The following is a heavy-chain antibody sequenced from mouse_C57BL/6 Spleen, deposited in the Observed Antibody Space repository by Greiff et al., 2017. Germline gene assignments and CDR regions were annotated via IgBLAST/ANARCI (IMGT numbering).Heavy chain of an antibody. Sequence: VQLQQPGAELVKPGASVKMSCKASGYTFTSYWITWVKQRPGQGLEWIGDIYPGSGSTNYNEKFKSKATLTVDTSSSTAYMQLSSLTSEDSAVYYCAHSDYYGTSGAYWGQGTLVTVSA. CDR1: GYTFTSYW. CDR2: IYPGSGST. D-gene: IGHD1-1*01. V-gene: IGHV1-55*01. J-gene: IGHJ3*01. CDR3: AHSDYYGTSGAY.